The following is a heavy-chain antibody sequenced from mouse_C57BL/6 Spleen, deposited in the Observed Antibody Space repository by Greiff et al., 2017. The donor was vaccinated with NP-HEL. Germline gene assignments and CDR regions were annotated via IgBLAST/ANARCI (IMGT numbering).Heavy chain of an antibody. Sequence: VQLQQPGAELVRPGTSVKLSCKASGYTFTSYWMHWVKQRPGQGLEWIGVIDPSDSYTNYNQKFKGKATLTVDTSSSTAYMQLSSLTSEDSAVYYCARDRGGYGKEVDYWGQGTTLTVSS. D-gene: IGHD2-1*01. CDR2: IDPSDSYT. V-gene: IGHV1-59*01. CDR1: GYTFTSYW. J-gene: IGHJ2*01. CDR3: ARDRGGYGKEVDY.